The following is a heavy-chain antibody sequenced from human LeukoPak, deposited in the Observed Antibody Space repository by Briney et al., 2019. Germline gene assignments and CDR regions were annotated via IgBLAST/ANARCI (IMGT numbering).Heavy chain of an antibody. CDR2: ISASGHYT. Sequence: GGPLRLSCAVSGFTFGNSAMSWVRQAPGKGLEWISGISASGHYTYTADSLKGRFTISRDNSKNTLYLQMNNLRAEDTALYYCAKDGSWGDYQFYFYIDVWGNGTTVTVSS. CDR1: GFTFGNSA. V-gene: IGHV3-23*01. CDR3: AKDGSWGDYQFYFYIDV. D-gene: IGHD3-16*01. J-gene: IGHJ6*03.